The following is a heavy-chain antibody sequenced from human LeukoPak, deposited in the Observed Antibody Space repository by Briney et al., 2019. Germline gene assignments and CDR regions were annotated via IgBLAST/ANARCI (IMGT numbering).Heavy chain of an antibody. D-gene: IGHD3-10*01. CDR3: ARYNSLLRGVTTSDY. V-gene: IGHV1-18*01. CDR1: GYTFSNYG. CDR2: ISGHNGDV. J-gene: IGHJ4*02. Sequence: ASVTVSCKASGYTFSNYGITWVRQAPGQGLEWMGTISGHNGDVNYAPKFQGRVTITTDTSTTTAYMELRSLRFDDTAVYYCARYNSLLRGVTTSDYWGQGTLVTVSS.